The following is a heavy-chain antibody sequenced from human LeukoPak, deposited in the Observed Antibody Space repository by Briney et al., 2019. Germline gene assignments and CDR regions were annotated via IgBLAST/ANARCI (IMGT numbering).Heavy chain of an antibody. V-gene: IGHV3-53*01. CDR2: IYIDGST. CDR3: ARDLRQWPSGDP. CDR1: GFTVSSNY. J-gene: IGHJ5*02. D-gene: IGHD6-19*01. Sequence: GGSLRLSCAASGFTVSSNYMSWVRQAPGKGLEWVSVIYIDGSTYYADSVRGRFTLSRDNPKNMVYLQMNSLRAEDTALYYCARDLRQWPSGDPWGQGTLVTVS.